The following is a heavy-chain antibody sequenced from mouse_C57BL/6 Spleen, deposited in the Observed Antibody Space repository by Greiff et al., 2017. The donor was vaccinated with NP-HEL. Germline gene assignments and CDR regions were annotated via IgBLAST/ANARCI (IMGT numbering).Heavy chain of an antibody. V-gene: IGHV1-64*01. J-gene: IGHJ1*03. Sequence: VQLQQPGAELVKPGASVKLSCKASGYTFTSYWMHWVKQRPGQGLEWIGMIHPNSGSTNYNEKFKSKATLTVDKSSSTAYMQLSSLTSEDSAVYYCASCTTVVATRYFDVWGTGTTVTVSS. CDR2: IHPNSGST. CDR3: ASCTTVVATRYFDV. CDR1: GYTFTSYW. D-gene: IGHD1-1*01.